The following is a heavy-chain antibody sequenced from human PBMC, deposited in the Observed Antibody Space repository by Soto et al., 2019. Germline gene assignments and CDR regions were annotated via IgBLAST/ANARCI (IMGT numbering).Heavy chain of an antibody. J-gene: IGHJ3*02. CDR1: GGTFSNYA. CDR2: IVPLFNTS. D-gene: IGHD4-17*01. V-gene: IGHV1-69*01. CDR3: ARGPVDYDGKLGSFEI. Sequence: QVQLVQSGAEVKKPGSSVKVSCKASGGTFSNYAISWVRQAPGHGLEWMGGIVPLFNTSHYAQNFQGRVTITADEVMNTAYMVLRSVRYEDTAVYYCARGPVDYDGKLGSFEIWGKGTMVSV.